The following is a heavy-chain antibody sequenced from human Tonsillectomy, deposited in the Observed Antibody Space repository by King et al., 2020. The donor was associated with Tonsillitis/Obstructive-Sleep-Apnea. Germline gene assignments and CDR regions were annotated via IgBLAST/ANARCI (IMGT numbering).Heavy chain of an antibody. CDR3: ARLYGDYYSYYYYMDV. D-gene: IGHD4-17*01. CDR2: IYYSGST. V-gene: IGHV4-59*08. J-gene: IGHJ6*03. CDR1: GGSISSYY. Sequence: QLQESGPGLVKPSETLSLTCTVSGGSISSYYWSWIRQPPGKGLEWIGYIYYSGSTNYNPSLQSRVTISVDTSKNQFSLKLSSVTAADTAVYYCARLYGDYYSYYYYMDVWGKGTTVTVSS.